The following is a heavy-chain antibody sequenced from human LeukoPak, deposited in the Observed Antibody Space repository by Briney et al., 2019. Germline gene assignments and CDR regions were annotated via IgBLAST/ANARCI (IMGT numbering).Heavy chain of an antibody. D-gene: IGHD3-22*01. CDR3: ANDYYDSSGSNP. Sequence: GGSLRLSCAASGFTFSSYAMSWVRQAPGKGLEWVAVISYDGSNKYYADSVKGRFTISRDNSKNTLYLQMNSLRAEDTAVYYCANDYYDSSGSNPWGQGTLVTVSS. CDR1: GFTFSSYA. CDR2: ISYDGSNK. J-gene: IGHJ4*02. V-gene: IGHV3-30*18.